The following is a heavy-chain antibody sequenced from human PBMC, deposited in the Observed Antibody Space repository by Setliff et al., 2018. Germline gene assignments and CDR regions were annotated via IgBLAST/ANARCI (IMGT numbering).Heavy chain of an antibody. V-gene: IGHV1-2*02. D-gene: IGHD2-2*02. CDR1: GYTFTSYY. J-gene: IGHJ6*02. CDR3: ARDSRGLVPAAIEGSYYYYGMDV. Sequence: GASVPVSCPASGYTFTSYYMYWVRQAPGQGLEWMGWINPNSGGTNYAQKFQGRVTINADESTSTAYMELSSLRSEDTAVYYCARDSRGLVPAAIEGSYYYYGMDVWGQGTTVTVSS. CDR2: INPNSGGT.